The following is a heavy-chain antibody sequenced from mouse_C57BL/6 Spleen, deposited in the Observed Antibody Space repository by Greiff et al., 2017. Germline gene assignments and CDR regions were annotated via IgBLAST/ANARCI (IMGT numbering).Heavy chain of an antibody. D-gene: IGHD1-1*01. CDR2: IYPGSGNT. CDR3: ARWGYGSSYWYFDV. V-gene: IGHV1-66*01. J-gene: IGHJ1*03. Sequence: QVQLQQSGPELVKPGASVKISCKASGYSFTSYYIHWVKQRPGPGLEWIGWIYPGSGNTKYNEKFKGKATLTADTSSSTAYMQLSSLTSEDSAVYYCARWGYGSSYWYFDVWGTGTTVTVSS. CDR1: GYSFTSYY.